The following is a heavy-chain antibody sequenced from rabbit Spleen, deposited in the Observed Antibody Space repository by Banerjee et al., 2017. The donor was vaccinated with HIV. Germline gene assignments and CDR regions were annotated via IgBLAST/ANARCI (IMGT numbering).Heavy chain of an antibody. CDR1: GFSFSSNW. CDR3: ARAIVPWLGLTRLDL. Sequence: QSLEESGGGLVKPGGTLTLTCTVSGFSFSSNWICWVRQAPGKGLEWIACIDTRDGDTDYANWPKGRFTISSDNAQSTVDLKMTSLTAADTATYFCARAIVPWLGLTRLDLWGQGTLVTVS. CDR2: IDTRDGDT. V-gene: IGHV1S43*01. D-gene: IGHD4-1*01. J-gene: IGHJ3*01.